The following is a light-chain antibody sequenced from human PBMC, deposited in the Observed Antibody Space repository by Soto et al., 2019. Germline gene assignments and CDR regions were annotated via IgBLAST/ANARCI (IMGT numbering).Light chain of an antibody. V-gene: IGLV1-40*01. CDR1: SSNIGAGYD. CDR2: GNI. CDR3: QSYDSTLSARYV. Sequence: TQPPSGSGAPGQGVNISCTGSSSNIGAGYDVHWYQQRPGTAPKLLIFGNINRPSGVPDRFSGSKSGTSASLAITGLQAEDEGDYYCQSYDSTLSARYVFGTGTKVTVL. J-gene: IGLJ1*01.